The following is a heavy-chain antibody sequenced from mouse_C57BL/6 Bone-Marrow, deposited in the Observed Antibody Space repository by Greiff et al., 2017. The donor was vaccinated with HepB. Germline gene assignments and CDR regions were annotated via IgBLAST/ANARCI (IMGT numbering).Heavy chain of an antibody. V-gene: IGHV2-9*01. D-gene: IGHD2-1*01. J-gene: IGHJ4*01. CDR1: GFSLTSYG. CDR3: AKNGGNYYGNYVDYAMDY. Sequence: VQRVESGPGLVAPSQSLSITCTVSGFSLTSYGVDWVRQPPGKGLEWLGVIWGGGSTNYNSALMSRLSISKDNSKSQVFLKMNSLQTDDTAMYYCAKNGGNYYGNYVDYAMDYWGQGTSVTVSS. CDR2: IWGGGST.